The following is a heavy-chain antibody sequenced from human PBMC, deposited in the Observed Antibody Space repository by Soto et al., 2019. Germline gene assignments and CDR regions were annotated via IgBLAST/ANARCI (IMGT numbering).Heavy chain of an antibody. CDR1: GFSLSPSGVG. J-gene: IGHJ4*02. CDR3: VRLLWFEELT. CDR2: IYWDGDK. V-gene: IGHV2-5*02. Sequence: QITLKESGPPLGKPTQTLTLTCTISGFSLSPSGVGVGWIRQPPGKALDWLALIYWDGDKRYSPSLKSRLTITKDTSKNQVVLTMTNIDPVDRAAYYCVRLLWFEELTWGQGTLVTVSS. D-gene: IGHD3-10*01.